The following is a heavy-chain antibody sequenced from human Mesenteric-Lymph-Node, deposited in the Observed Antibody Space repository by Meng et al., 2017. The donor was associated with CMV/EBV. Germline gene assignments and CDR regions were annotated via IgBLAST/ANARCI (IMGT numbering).Heavy chain of an antibody. CDR3: AKGGRDGFNGLLDY. CDR2: FSRNGEST. D-gene: IGHD5-24*01. V-gene: IGHV3-23*01. J-gene: IGHJ4*02. Sequence: LSLTCVASGFTFSSHAMSWVRQAPGKGLEWVSGFSRNGESTYYADSVRGRFTISRDTSKNTLYLQMNSLRAEDTAAYYCAKGGRDGFNGLLDYWGQGALVTVSS. CDR1: GFTFSSHA.